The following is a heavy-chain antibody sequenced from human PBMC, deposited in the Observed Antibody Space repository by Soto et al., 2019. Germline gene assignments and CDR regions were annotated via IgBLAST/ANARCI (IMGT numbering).Heavy chain of an antibody. CDR1: GGSISSYY. J-gene: IGHJ6*02. D-gene: IGHD1-26*01. CDR3: ARFDSGSYGMYYYYYGMDV. V-gene: IGHV4-59*08. Sequence: SETLSLTCTVSGGSISSYYWSWIRQPPGKGLEWIGYIYYSGSTNYNPSLKSRVTISVDTSKNQFSLKLSSVTAADTAVYYCARFDSGSYGMYYYYYGMDVWGQGTTVTVSS. CDR2: IYYSGST.